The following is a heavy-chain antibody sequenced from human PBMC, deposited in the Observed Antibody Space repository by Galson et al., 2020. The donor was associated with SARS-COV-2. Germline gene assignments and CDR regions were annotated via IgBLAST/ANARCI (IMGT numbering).Heavy chain of an antibody. Sequence: TGGSMRLSCAASGFIFSSYAMHWVRQAPGKGLEWVAVISYDGSNKHYGDSVRGRFTISRDNSKNMLFVQMNSLRTEDTAVYYCARGDEGLPGSYYYYYYHGMDVWGQGTTVAVSS. V-gene: IGHV3-30*04. J-gene: IGHJ6*01. CDR2: ISYDGSNK. CDR1: GFIFSSYA. CDR3: ARGDEGLPGSYYYYYYHGMDV. D-gene: IGHD2-2*01.